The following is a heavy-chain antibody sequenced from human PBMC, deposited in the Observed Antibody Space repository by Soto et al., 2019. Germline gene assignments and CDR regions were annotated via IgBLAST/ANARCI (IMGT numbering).Heavy chain of an antibody. CDR2: MSGSGASI. J-gene: IGHJ6*02. Sequence: EVQLLESGGGLVQSGESLTLSCVASQFTFNIDAMTWVRQAPEKGLEWVSSMSGSGASIYYADSVKGRFTISRDKSKKTLYLQMNSLRAEDTAVYWCARDNWNGAYYGLDVWGQGTTVTVS. V-gene: IGHV3-23*01. D-gene: IGHD1-20*01. CDR3: ARDNWNGAYYGLDV. CDR1: QFTFNIDA.